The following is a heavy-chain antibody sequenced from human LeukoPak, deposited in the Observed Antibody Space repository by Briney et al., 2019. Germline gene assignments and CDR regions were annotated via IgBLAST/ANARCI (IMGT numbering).Heavy chain of an antibody. D-gene: IGHD3-10*01. CDR1: GFTFSRYN. CDR3: ARRLGLGFGEYSNNWFDP. V-gene: IGHV3-21*01. Sequence: GGSLRLSCAASGFTFSRYNMNWVRQAPGQGLEWVACISKSRNYIYYADSVKGRFTISRDNAKNSLYLQMNSLRAEDTAVYYCARRLGLGFGEYSNNWFDPWGQGTLVTVSS. CDR2: ISKSRNYI. J-gene: IGHJ5*02.